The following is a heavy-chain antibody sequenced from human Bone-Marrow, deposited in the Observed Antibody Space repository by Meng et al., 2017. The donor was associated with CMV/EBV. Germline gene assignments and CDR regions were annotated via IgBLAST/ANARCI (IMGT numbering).Heavy chain of an antibody. V-gene: IGHV3-48*03. CDR1: GFFFSTYE. CDR2: ISGSGDTI. CDR3: ARSLEELLRADY. J-gene: IGHJ4*02. Sequence: GGSRRLSGEAPGFFFSTYEMNWVRQAPGKGLEWVSYISGSGDTIYYADSVKGRFTVSRDNAKKSLYLQMNSLKVEDTAVYYCARSLEELLRADYWGQGTLVTVSS. D-gene: IGHD1-26*01.